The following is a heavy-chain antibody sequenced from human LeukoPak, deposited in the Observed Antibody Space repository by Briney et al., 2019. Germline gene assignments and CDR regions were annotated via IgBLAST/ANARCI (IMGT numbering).Heavy chain of an antibody. V-gene: IGHV3-74*01. CDR2: INSDGSST. CDR3: ARIPVYYYDSSGYYRDY. D-gene: IGHD3-22*01. CDR1: GFTFSSYW. J-gene: IGHJ4*02. Sequence: PGGSLRLSCAASGFTFSSYWMHWVRQAPGKGLVWVSRINSDGSSTSYADSVRGRFSISRDNAKNTLYLQMNSLRAEDTAVYYCARIPVYYYDSSGYYRDYWGQGTLVTVSS.